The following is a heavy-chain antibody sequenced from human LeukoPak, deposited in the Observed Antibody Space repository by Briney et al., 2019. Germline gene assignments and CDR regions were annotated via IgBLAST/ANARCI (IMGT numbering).Heavy chain of an antibody. D-gene: IGHD5-12*01. CDR1: GFTFSTYA. J-gene: IGHJ4*02. V-gene: IGHV3-23*01. CDR3: AKARGYSGYDSLDY. Sequence: GGPLRLSCAASGFTFSTYAMSWVRQAPGTGLEWVSAISGSGGSTYYADSVKGRFTISRDKSKNTLYLQMNSLRAEDTAVYYCAKARGYSGYDSLDYWGQGTLVTVSS. CDR2: ISGSGGST.